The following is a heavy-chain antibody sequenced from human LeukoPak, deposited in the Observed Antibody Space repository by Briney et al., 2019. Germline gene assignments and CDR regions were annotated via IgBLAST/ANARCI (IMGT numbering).Heavy chain of an antibody. CDR2: ISGSGGST. V-gene: IGHV3-23*01. CDR3: AKDLGGYWREAGDY. CDR1: GFTFSSYA. Sequence: AGGSLRLSCAASGFTFSSYAMSWVRQAPGKGLEWVSAISGSGGSTYYADSVKGRFTISRDNSKNTLYLQMNSLRAEDTAVYYCAKDLGGYWREAGDYWGQGTLVTVSS. J-gene: IGHJ4*02. D-gene: IGHD3-10*01.